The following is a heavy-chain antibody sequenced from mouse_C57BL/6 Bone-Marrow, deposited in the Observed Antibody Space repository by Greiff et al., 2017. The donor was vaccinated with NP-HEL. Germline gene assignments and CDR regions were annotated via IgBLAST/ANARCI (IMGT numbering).Heavy chain of an antibody. CDR2: IYPGSGST. J-gene: IGHJ3*01. CDR3: ARIDWAWFAY. Sequence: QVQLQQSGAELVKPGASVKMSCKASGYTFTSYWITWVKQRPGQGLEWIGDIYPGSGSTKYNEKFKSKATLTVDTSSSTAFMQLSSLTSEDSAVYYWARIDWAWFAYGGQGALVAASA. V-gene: IGHV1-55*01. D-gene: IGHD4-1*01. CDR1: GYTFTSYW.